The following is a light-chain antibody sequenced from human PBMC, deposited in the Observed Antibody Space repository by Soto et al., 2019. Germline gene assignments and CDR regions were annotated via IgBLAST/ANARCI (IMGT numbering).Light chain of an antibody. CDR3: QQRTNWLT. V-gene: IGKV3-11*01. Sequence: EIVLTQSPATLSLSPGERVTLSCRARQNVSTYLAWYQQKPGQAPRRLIYDASDRAPGIPARFSGSGSGTDFTLIISSPEPEDSAVYYCQQRTNWLTFGPGTKLDIK. J-gene: IGKJ3*01. CDR2: DAS. CDR1: QNVSTY.